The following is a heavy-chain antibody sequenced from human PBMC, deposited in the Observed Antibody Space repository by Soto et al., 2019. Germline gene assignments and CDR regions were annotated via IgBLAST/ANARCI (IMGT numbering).Heavy chain of an antibody. V-gene: IGHV1-3*01. CDR2: INAGNGNT. Sequence: ASVKVSCKASGYIFTSYVMEWVRQAPGQRLEWMGWINAGNGNTKYSQKFQGGVTITRDTSANTAYMELSSLRSEDTAVYYCARSAPPIDYWGQGTLVTVSS. CDR1: GYIFTSYV. J-gene: IGHJ4*02. CDR3: ARSAPPIDY.